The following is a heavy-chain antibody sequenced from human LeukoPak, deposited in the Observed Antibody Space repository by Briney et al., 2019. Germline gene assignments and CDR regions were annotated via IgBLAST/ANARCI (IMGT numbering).Heavy chain of an antibody. V-gene: IGHV4-39*07. Sequence: SETLSLTCTVSGGSISSSSYYWCWIRQPPGKGLEWIGSIYYSGSTYYNPSLKSRVTISVDTSKNQFSLKLSSVTAADTAVYYCASHDSSGYYFPRFDYWGQGTLVTVSS. CDR1: GGSISSSSYY. J-gene: IGHJ4*02. CDR3: ASHDSSGYYFPRFDY. D-gene: IGHD3-22*01. CDR2: IYYSGST.